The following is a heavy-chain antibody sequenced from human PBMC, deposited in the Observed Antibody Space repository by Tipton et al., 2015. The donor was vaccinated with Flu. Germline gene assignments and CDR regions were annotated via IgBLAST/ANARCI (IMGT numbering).Heavy chain of an antibody. CDR1: GGPFRTYG. Sequence: QLVQSGAEVKKPGSSVKVSCKASGGPFRTYGFNWVRQAPGQGLEWMGGIIPLSGRADYAPKFQGRVTITADESTSTAYMELSSLRSEDTAVYYCARDEDYWGQGTLVTVSS. CDR3: ARDEDY. CDR2: IIPLSGRA. V-gene: IGHV1-69*01. J-gene: IGHJ4*02.